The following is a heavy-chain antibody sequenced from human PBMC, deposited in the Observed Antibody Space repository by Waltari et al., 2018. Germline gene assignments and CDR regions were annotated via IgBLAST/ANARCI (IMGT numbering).Heavy chain of an antibody. V-gene: IGHV3-23*01. CDR3: AIPPAAGTVPRYFQH. CDR2: ISGSGGST. Sequence: EVQLLESGGGLVQPGGSLRLSCAASRFTFSSYAMSWVRQAPGKGLEWVSAISGSGGSTYYADSVKGRFTISRDNSKNTLYLQMNSLRAEDTAVYYCAIPPAAGTVPRYFQHWGQGTLVTVSS. D-gene: IGHD6-13*01. J-gene: IGHJ1*01. CDR1: RFTFSSYA.